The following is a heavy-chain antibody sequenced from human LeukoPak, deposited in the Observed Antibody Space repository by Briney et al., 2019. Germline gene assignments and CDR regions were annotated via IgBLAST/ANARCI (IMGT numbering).Heavy chain of an antibody. J-gene: IGHJ4*02. Sequence: SSETLSLTCTVSGGSVSSDYWSWIRQHPGKGLEWIGYIYHTGNSDYNPSLKSRATISLDTSKNQFSLKLTSVTAADTAVYFCARHPFSSPFDYWGQGTLVTVSS. V-gene: IGHV4-59*08. CDR1: GGSVSSDY. CDR3: ARHPFSSPFDY. CDR2: IYHTGNS.